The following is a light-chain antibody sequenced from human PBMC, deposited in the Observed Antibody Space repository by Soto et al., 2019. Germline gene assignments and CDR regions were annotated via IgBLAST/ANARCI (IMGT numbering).Light chain of an antibody. Sequence: EIVMTQSPGTLSLPPVEIATPSCMASQSVSSNLAWYQQKPGQAPRLLIYGASTRATGVPDRFSGSGSGTEFTLTISSLQPEDFATYFCQQGYSFAFTFGHGTKVDI. J-gene: IGKJ3*01. V-gene: IGKV3-15*01. CDR2: GAS. CDR3: QQGYSFAFT. CDR1: QSVSSN.